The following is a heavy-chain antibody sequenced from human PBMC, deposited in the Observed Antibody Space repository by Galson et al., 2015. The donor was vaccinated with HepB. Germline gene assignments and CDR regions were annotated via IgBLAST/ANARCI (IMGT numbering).Heavy chain of an antibody. CDR2: IYYSGST. J-gene: IGHJ4*02. CDR3: ARLNNWNGFDY. V-gene: IGHV4-59*08. Sequence: SETLSLTCAVYGGSFSGYYWSWIRQPPGKGLEWIGYIYYSGSTNYNPSLKSRVTISVDTSKNQFSLKLSSVTAADTAVYYCARLNNWNGFDYWGQGTLVTVSS. CDR1: GGSFSGYY. D-gene: IGHD1-20*01.